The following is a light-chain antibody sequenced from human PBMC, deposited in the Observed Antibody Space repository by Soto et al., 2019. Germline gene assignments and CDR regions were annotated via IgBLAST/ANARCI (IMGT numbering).Light chain of an antibody. V-gene: IGKV2-30*02. CDR1: QSIVHSDGNTY. CDR3: MQGTRWPPYT. J-gene: IGKJ2*01. CDR2: KVS. Sequence: DVVMTQSPLSLPVTLGQPASISCRSSQSIVHSDGNTYLKWFQQRPGQSQRRLIYKVSNRYSGVPDRSIGSGVGTAFALIFSRVVAEDVGVYYCMQGTRWPPYTFGQATKLEI.